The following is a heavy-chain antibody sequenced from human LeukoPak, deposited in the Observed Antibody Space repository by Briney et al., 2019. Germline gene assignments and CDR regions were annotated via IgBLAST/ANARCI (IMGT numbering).Heavy chain of an antibody. CDR3: ARDREYSSGWSWGFDP. J-gene: IGHJ5*02. CDR2: ISYDGSDK. CDR1: GFTFSAYA. D-gene: IGHD6-19*01. V-gene: IGHV3-30-3*01. Sequence: GRSLRLSCAASGFTFSAYAMHWVRQAPGKGLEWVAVISYDGSDKYYADSVKGRFTISRDNSKNTVYLQMNSLRAEDTAVYYCARDREYSSGWSWGFDPWGQGTLVTVSS.